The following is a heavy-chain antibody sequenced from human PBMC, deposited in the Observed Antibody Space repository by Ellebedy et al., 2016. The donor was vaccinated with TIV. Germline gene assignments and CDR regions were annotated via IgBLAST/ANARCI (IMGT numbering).Heavy chain of an antibody. D-gene: IGHD3-9*01. CDR2: IDQDGSDK. V-gene: IGHV3-7*01. CDR1: GFTFSSYW. CDR3: AKDLPGIYDILTGPLHNYYYGMDV. J-gene: IGHJ6*02. Sequence: GESLKISCAASGFTFSSYWMSWVRQAPGKGLEWVANIDQDGSDKYYVDPVKGRFTISRDNAKNSLYLQMNSLRAEDTAVYYCAKDLPGIYDILTGPLHNYYYGMDVWGQGTTVTVSS.